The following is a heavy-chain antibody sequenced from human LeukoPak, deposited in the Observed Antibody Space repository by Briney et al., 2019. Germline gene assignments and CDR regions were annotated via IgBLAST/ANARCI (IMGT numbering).Heavy chain of an antibody. V-gene: IGHV4-39*01. J-gene: IGHJ4*02. CDR1: GGSISSSSYY. Sequence: SETLSLTCTVSGGSISSSSYYWGWIRQPPGKGLEWIGSIYYSGSTYYNPSLKSRVTISVDTSKNQFSLKLSSVTAADTAVYYCARRKVLRYFDWSLDYWGQGTLVTVSS. D-gene: IGHD3-9*01. CDR2: IYYSGST. CDR3: ARRKVLRYFDWSLDY.